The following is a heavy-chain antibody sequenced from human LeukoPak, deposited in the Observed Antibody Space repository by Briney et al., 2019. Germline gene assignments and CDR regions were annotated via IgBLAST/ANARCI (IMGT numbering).Heavy chain of an antibody. J-gene: IGHJ5*02. CDR1: GFTFSSYA. CDR3: ASLIDP. V-gene: IGHV3-30*01. Sequence: GRSLRLSCAASGFTFSSYAMHWVRQAPGKRLEWVAVISYDGSNKYYADSVKGRFTISRDNSKNTLYLQMNSLRAEDTAVYYCASLIDPWGQGTLVTVSS. CDR2: ISYDGSNK.